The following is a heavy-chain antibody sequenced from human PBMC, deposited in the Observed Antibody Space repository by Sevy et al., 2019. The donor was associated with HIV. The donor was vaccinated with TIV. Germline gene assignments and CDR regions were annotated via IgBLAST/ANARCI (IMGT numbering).Heavy chain of an antibody. CDR1: GYTFTSYD. CDR3: ESGQRTYCRSTICNGRNGSDV. CDR2: MNPNSGNT. V-gene: IGHV1-8*01. J-gene: IGHJ6*02. Sequence: ASVKVSCKASGYTFTSYDINWVRQATGQGLEWMGWMNPNSGNTGYAQKFQGRVTMTRNTSKSTAYMELSSLRSEDTAVYYWESGQRTYCRSTICNGRNGSDVWGQGTMVTVSS. D-gene: IGHD2-2*01.